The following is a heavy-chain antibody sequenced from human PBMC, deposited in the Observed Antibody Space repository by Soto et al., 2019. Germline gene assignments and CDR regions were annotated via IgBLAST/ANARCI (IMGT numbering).Heavy chain of an antibody. CDR2: ISYDGSNK. CDR1: GFIFSSYG. Sequence: GGSLRLSCEASGFIFSSYGMHWVRQAPGKGLEWVAVISYDGSNKYYADSVKGRFTISRDNSKNTLYLQMNSLRAEDTAVYYCAKDKGSGWYGIDYWGQGTLVTVSS. V-gene: IGHV3-30*18. D-gene: IGHD6-19*01. CDR3: AKDKGSGWYGIDY. J-gene: IGHJ4*02.